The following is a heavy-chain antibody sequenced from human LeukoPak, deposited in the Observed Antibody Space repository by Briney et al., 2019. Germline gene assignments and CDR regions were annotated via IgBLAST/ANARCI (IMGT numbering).Heavy chain of an antibody. V-gene: IGHV4-34*01. Sequence: SETLSLTCAVYGGSFSGYYWSWIRQPPGKGLEWIGEINHSGSTNYNPSLKSRVTISVDTSKNQFSLKLSSVTAADTAVYYCERGYYDILTGYYPFDYWGQGTLVTVSS. CDR1: GGSFSGYY. J-gene: IGHJ4*02. D-gene: IGHD3-9*01. CDR2: INHSGST. CDR3: ERGYYDILTGYYPFDY.